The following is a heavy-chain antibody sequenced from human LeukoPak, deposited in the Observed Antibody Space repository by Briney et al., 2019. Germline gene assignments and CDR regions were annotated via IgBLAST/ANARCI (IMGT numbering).Heavy chain of an antibody. Sequence: GESLRLSCVASGLISYSYAMTWVRQTPGKGLEWVSGISGRADSTYYADSVKGRFTISRDNSKNTLYLQMNSLRADDTAVYYCAKLTAATFRSLFDSWGQGTLVAVSS. J-gene: IGHJ4*02. CDR3: AKLTAATFRSLFDS. CDR1: GLISYSYA. D-gene: IGHD6-25*01. CDR2: ISGRADST. V-gene: IGHV3-23*01.